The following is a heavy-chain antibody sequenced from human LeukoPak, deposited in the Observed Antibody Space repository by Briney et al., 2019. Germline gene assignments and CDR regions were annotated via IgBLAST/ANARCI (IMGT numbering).Heavy chain of an antibody. Sequence: SVKVSCKGSGGTFSSYAISWVRQAPGQGLEWMGRIIPIFGTANYAHKFQGRVTITTDESTSTAYMELSSLRSEDTAVYYCASLGYCSSTSCYGEDDAFDIWGQGTMVTVSS. CDR3: ASLGYCSSTSCYGEDDAFDI. CDR1: GGTFSSYA. CDR2: IIPIFGTA. V-gene: IGHV1-69*05. J-gene: IGHJ3*02. D-gene: IGHD2-2*01.